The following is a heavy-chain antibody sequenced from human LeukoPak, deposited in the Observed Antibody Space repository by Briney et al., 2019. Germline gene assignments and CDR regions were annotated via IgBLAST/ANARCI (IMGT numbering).Heavy chain of an antibody. CDR2: IRSKANSYAT. V-gene: IGHV3-73*01. J-gene: IGHJ4*02. D-gene: IGHD3-22*01. CDR1: GFTFSGSA. Sequence: PGGSLRLSCAASGFTFSGSAMHWVRQASGKGLEWVGRIRSKANSYATAYAASVKGRFTISRDDSKNTAYLQMNCLKTEDTAVYYCTRAHYDSSGYYLNWGQGTPVTVSS. CDR3: TRAHYDSSGYYLN.